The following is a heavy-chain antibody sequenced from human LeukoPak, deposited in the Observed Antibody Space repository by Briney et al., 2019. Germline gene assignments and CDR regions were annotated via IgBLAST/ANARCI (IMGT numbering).Heavy chain of an antibody. D-gene: IGHD4-23*01. CDR1: GGTFSSYA. Sequence: GASVKVSCKASGGTFSSYAISWVRQAPGQGLEWMGWINPNSGGTNYAQKLQGRVTMTRDTSISTAYMELSRLRSDDTAVYYCAAVEEALDYWGQGTLVTVSS. V-gene: IGHV1-2*02. J-gene: IGHJ4*02. CDR3: AAVEEALDY. CDR2: INPNSGGT.